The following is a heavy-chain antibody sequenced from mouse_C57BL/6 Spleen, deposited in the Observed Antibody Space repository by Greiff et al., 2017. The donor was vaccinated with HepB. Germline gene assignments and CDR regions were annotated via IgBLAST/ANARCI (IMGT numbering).Heavy chain of an antibody. CDR1: GFTFSDYG. Sequence: EVQGVESGGGLVKPGGSLKLSCAASGFTFSDYGMHWVRQAPEKGLEWVAYISSGSSTIYYADTVKGRFTISRDNAKNTLFRQMTSLRSEDTAMYYCASEWLLRDAYWGQGTLVTVSA. V-gene: IGHV5-17*01. D-gene: IGHD2-3*01. J-gene: IGHJ3*01. CDR3: ASEWLLRDAY. CDR2: ISSGSSTI.